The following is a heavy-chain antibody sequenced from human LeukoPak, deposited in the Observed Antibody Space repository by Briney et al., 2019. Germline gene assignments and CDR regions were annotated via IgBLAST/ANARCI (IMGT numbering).Heavy chain of an antibody. V-gene: IGHV4-34*01. Sequence: SETLSLTCAVYGGSFSGYYWSWIRQPPGKRLEWIGEINHSGSTNYNPSLRSRVTISVDTSKNQFSLKLSSVTAADTAVYYCARGLWFGDFAHGYWGQGTLVTVSS. CDR2: INHSGST. CDR1: GGSFSGYY. J-gene: IGHJ4*02. CDR3: ARGLWFGDFAHGY. D-gene: IGHD3-10*01.